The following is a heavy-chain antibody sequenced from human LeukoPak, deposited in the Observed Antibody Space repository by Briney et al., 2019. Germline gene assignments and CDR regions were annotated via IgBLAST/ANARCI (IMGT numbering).Heavy chain of an antibody. J-gene: IGHJ4*02. CDR1: GGSISSGSYY. CDR2: IYTSGST. Sequence: KSSQTLSLTCTVSGGSISSGSYYWSWIRQPAGKGLEWIGRIYTSGSTNYNPSLKSRVTISVDTSKNQFSLKLSSVTAADTAVYYCARDDYDSSGYYYWGQGTLVTVSS. CDR3: ARDDYDSSGYYY. D-gene: IGHD3-22*01. V-gene: IGHV4-61*02.